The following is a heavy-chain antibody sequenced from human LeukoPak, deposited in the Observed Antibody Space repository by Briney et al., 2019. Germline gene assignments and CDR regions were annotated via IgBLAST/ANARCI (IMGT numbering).Heavy chain of an antibody. CDR1: GYTLTELS. V-gene: IGHV1-24*01. D-gene: IGHD3-22*01. J-gene: IGHJ4*02. CDR2: FDPEDGET. Sequence: RASVKVSCKVSGYTLTELSMHWVRQAPGKGLEWMGGFDPEDGETIYAQKFQGRVTITRNTSISTAYMELSSLRSEDTAVYYCARTSYDSSAYRSDYWGQGTLVTVSS. CDR3: ARTSYDSSAYRSDY.